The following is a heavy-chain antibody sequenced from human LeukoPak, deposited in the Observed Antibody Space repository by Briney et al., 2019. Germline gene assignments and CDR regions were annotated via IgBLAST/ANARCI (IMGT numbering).Heavy chain of an antibody. V-gene: IGHV3-7*01. CDR3: ARDFRYCSGGSCYFIDY. D-gene: IGHD2-15*01. Sequence: GGSPRLSCAASGFTFSSYWMSWVRQAPGKGLEWVANIKQDGSEKYYVDSVKGRFTISRDNAKNSLYLQMNSLRAEDTAVYYCARDFRYCSGGSCYFIDYWGQGTLVTVSS. J-gene: IGHJ4*02. CDR2: IKQDGSEK. CDR1: GFTFSSYW.